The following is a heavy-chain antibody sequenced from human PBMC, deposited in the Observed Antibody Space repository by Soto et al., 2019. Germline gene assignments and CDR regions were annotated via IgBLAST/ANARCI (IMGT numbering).Heavy chain of an antibody. J-gene: IGHJ5*02. D-gene: IGHD5-18*01. V-gene: IGHV4-61*08. Sequence: KTSETLSLTCTVSGGSVSSGDYYWIWIRHPPGKGLEWIGYIYYSGSTNYNPSLKSRVSISLDTPKNQFSLRLTSVTAADTAVYYCARIPVDTYMINWFDPWGQGTLVTVSS. CDR3: ARIPVDTYMINWFDP. CDR2: IYYSGST. CDR1: GGSVSSGDYY.